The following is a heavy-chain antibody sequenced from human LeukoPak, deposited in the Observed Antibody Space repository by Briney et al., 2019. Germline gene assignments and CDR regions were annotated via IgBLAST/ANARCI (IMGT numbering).Heavy chain of an antibody. Sequence: PSETLSLTCTVSGGSITSGGYPWSWVRQPPGKALEWVGYIYHSGDTYYSPSLESRVTISLDRSKNQVSLRLMSVTAADTAVYFCARAVGGRRPPDFWGQGTLVTVSS. V-gene: IGHV4-30-2*01. D-gene: IGHD6-25*01. CDR1: GGSITSGGYP. J-gene: IGHJ4*02. CDR2: IYHSGDT. CDR3: ARAVGGRRPPDF.